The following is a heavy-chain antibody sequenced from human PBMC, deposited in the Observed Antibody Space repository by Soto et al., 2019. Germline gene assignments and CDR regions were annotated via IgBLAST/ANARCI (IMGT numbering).Heavy chain of an antibody. D-gene: IGHD3-22*01. Sequence: SETLPLTCAVSGYSISSGYYWVCIRQPPGKGLEWLGSIFHSGTTYDNPSLKSRVTISVDMSKNQFSLKLTSVTAADTAVYYCARLLDDSSGDYYFDYWGQGTLLTVYS. J-gene: IGHJ4*02. V-gene: IGHV4-38-2*01. CDR2: IFHSGTT. CDR1: GYSISSGYY. CDR3: ARLLDDSSGDYYFDY.